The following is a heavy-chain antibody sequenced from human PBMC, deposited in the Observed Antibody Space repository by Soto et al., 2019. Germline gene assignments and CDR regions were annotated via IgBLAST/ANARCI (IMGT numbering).Heavy chain of an antibody. Sequence: QVQLVQSAGEVRKPGASVKVSCKTSGYTFNLYGMTWLRQAPGQGLEWMGWISGYNGNATYAQKFKGRVVLTIDTATTTAHMELGSRTADDTAVYYCARILQTSRALGHGGQGTLVTVSS. CDR1: GYTFNLYG. D-gene: IGHD3-9*01. CDR3: ARILQTSRALGH. J-gene: IGHJ4*02. V-gene: IGHV1-18*04. CDR2: ISGYNGNA.